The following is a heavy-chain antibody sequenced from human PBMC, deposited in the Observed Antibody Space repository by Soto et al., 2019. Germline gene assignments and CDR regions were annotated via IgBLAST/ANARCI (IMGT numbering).Heavy chain of an antibody. Sequence: PGGSLRLSCAASGFTVSTNYMNWVRQAPGKGLEWVSVIYSGGSTYYADSVKGRFTISRDNSKNTLYLQMNSLRAEDTAVYFCARGTHGYNSPFDYWGQGTLVTVSS. CDR1: GFTVSTNY. CDR2: IYSGGST. CDR3: ARGTHGYNSPFDY. V-gene: IGHV3-66*01. D-gene: IGHD5-12*01. J-gene: IGHJ4*02.